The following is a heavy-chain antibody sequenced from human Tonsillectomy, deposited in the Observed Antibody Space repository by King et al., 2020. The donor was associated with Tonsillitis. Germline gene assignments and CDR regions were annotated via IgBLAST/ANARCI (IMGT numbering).Heavy chain of an antibody. J-gene: IGHJ4*02. CDR2: INPNSGGT. Sequence: VQLVESGAEVKKPGASVKVSCKASGYTFTGYYMHWVRQAPGQGLEWMGWINPNSGGTNYAQKFQGRVTMTRDTSISTASMELSRLGSDDTAVYYCARGSDSSGYYINPWPFDYWGQGTLVTVSS. D-gene: IGHD3-22*01. CDR3: ARGSDSSGYYINPWPFDY. V-gene: IGHV1-2*02. CDR1: GYTFTGYY.